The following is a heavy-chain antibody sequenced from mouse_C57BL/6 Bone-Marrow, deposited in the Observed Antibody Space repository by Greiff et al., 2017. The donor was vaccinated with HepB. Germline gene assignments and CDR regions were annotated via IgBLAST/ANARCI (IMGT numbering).Heavy chain of an antibody. CDR1: GYTFTSYW. Sequence: QVQLQQPGAELVKPGASVKLSCKASGYTFTSYWMQWVKQRPGQGLEWIGEIDPSDSYTNYNQKFKGKATLTVDTSSSTAYMQLSSLTSEDSAVYYCAREGRGYSFAYWGQGTLVTVSA. J-gene: IGHJ3*01. CDR3: AREGRGYSFAY. CDR2: IDPSDSYT. D-gene: IGHD2-3*01. V-gene: IGHV1-50*01.